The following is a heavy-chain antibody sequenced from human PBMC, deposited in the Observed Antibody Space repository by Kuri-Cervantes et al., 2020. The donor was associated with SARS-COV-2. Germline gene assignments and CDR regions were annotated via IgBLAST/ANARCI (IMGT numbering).Heavy chain of an antibody. CDR1: GFTFSSYW. Sequence: GGSLRLSCAASGFTFSSYWMSWVRQAPGKGLEWVANIKQDGSEKYYVDSVKGRFTISRDNAKNSLYLQMNNLRAEDTAVYYCARVGTSTGYYFDYWGQGTLVTVSS. V-gene: IGHV3-7*03. CDR2: IKQDGSEK. CDR3: ARVGTSTGYYFDY. D-gene: IGHD2-2*01. J-gene: IGHJ4*02.